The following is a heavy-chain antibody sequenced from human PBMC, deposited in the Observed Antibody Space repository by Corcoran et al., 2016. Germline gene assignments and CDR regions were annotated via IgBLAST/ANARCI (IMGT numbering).Heavy chain of an antibody. D-gene: IGHD2-15*01. CDR1: GFTFRNYG. V-gene: IGHV3-33*01. CDR3: ARDRDSSYYDL. Sequence: QVQLVESGGGVVQPGRSLRLSCAASGFTFRNYGMHWVRQAPGKGLEWVTFIWYDGSNKYYVDSVEGRFTISRDNSKNTLSLQMNSLRAEDTAIYFCARDRDSSYYDLWGCGTLVTVSS. J-gene: IGHJ2*01. CDR2: IWYDGSNK.